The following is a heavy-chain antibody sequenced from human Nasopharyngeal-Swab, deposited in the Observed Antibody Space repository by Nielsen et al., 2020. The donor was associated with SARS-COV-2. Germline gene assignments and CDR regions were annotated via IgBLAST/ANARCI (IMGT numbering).Heavy chain of an antibody. CDR1: GFSFSTFW. CDR2: INTDGRIT. D-gene: IGHD4-23*01. J-gene: IGHJ4*02. V-gene: IGHV3-74*01. Sequence: GGSLRLSCAASGFSFSTFWMHWVRQVPGEGLVWVSRINTDGRITNYAESVKGRFTISRDNVKNMLYLQMNNLRPEDTAVYYCARDLGGFGGYWGQGTLATVSS. CDR3: ARDLGGFGGY.